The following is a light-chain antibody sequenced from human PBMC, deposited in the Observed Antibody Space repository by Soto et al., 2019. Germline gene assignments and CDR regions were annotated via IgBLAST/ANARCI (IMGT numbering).Light chain of an antibody. CDR1: QGISSY. J-gene: IGKJ3*01. Sequence: AIRMTQSPSSFSASTGDRVTITCRASQGISSYLAWYQQKPGKAPKLLIYAASTLQSGVPSRFSGSGSGTDFTLTISCLQSEDFATYYGQQYYSYVFTFGPGTKVDIK. CDR2: AAS. CDR3: QQYYSYVFT. V-gene: IGKV1-8*01.